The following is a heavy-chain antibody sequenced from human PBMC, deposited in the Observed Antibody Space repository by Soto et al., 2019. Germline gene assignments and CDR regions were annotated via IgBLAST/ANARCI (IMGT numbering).Heavy chain of an antibody. V-gene: IGHV1-46*01. D-gene: IGHD1-26*01. J-gene: IGHJ4*02. CDR3: ASDEEPTQRGIVGANYRLDY. CDR1: GYTFTSYY. Sequence: ASVKVSCKSSGYTFTSYYMHWVRQAPGQGLEWMGIINPSGGSTSYAQKFQGRVTMTRDTSTSTVYMELSSLRPEDTAVYYCASDEEPTQRGIVGANYRLDYWCQGNLVTGPS. CDR2: INPSGGST.